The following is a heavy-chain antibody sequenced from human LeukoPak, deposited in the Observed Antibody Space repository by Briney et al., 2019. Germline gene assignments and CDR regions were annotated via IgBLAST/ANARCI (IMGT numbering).Heavy chain of an antibody. CDR1: GGTFSSYA. D-gene: IGHD6-19*01. CDR2: IIPIFGTA. J-gene: IGHJ4*02. Sequence: ASVKVSCKASGGTFSSYAISWVRQAPGQGLEWMGGIIPIFGTANYAQKFQGRVTITTDESTSTAYMELSSLKSEDTAVYYCARGRGWYLDFDYWGQGTLVAVSS. V-gene: IGHV1-69*05. CDR3: ARGRGWYLDFDY.